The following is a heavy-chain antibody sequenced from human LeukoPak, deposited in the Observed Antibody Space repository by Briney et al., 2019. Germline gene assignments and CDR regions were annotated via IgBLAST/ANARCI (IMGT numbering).Heavy chain of an antibody. CDR1: GFTFSSYA. Sequence: PGGSLRLSCAASGFTFSSYAMHWVRQAPGKGLGWVAVISYDGSNKYYADSVKSRFTISRDNSKNTLYLQMNSLRAEDTAVYYCARNQGSGSYRRNYFDYWGQGTLVTVSS. CDR3: ARNQGSGSYRRNYFDY. J-gene: IGHJ4*02. V-gene: IGHV3-30*04. D-gene: IGHD1-26*01. CDR2: ISYDGSNK.